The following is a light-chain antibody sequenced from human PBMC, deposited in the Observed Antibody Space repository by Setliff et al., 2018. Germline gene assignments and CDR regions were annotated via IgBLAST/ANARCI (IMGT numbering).Light chain of an antibody. J-gene: IGLJ1*01. CDR3: TSYTSSSTLDV. CDR2: DVT. V-gene: IGLV2-14*01. Sequence: QSVLTQPASVSGSPGQSITISCTGTSSDVGGYNYVSWYQQHPGKAPKLMIYDVTKWPSGVSNRFSGSKSGNTASLTISGLQAEDEADYYCTSYTSSSTLDVFGTGTKVTVL. CDR1: SSDVGGYNY.